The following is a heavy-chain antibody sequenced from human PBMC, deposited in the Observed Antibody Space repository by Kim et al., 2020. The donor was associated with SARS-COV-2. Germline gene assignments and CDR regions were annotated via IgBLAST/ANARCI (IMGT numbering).Heavy chain of an antibody. D-gene: IGHD3-9*01. Sequence: GGSLRLSCAASGFTFSNAWMSWVRQAPGKGLEWVGRIKSKTDGGTTDYAAPVKGRFTISRDDSKHTLYLQMNSLKTEDTAVYYCTTGRGNRYFDWLLSFPSTAEYWGPGTQVTVSS. CDR3: TTGRGNRYFDWLLSFPSTAEY. V-gene: IGHV3-15*01. CDR1: GFTFSNAW. J-gene: IGHJ4*02. CDR2: IKSKTDGGTT.